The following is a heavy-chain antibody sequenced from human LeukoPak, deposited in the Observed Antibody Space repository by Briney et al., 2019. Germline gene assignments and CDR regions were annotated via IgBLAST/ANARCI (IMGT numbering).Heavy chain of an antibody. D-gene: IGHD3-3*01. V-gene: IGHV3-30*04. Sequence: PGRSLRLSCSGAGFTFRDSAFHWVRQAPGKGLEWVAVISDDGSKRFYAGSVKGRFTISRDNSRDTLYLHMQTLRPEDSAVYYCARESGFMMVGEINADNWFDPWGQGTPVTDSS. CDR1: GFTFRDSA. CDR3: ARESGFMMVGEINADNWFDP. J-gene: IGHJ5*02. CDR2: ISDDGSKR.